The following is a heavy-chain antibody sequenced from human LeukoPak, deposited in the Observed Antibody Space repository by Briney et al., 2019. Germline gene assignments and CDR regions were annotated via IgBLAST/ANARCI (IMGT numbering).Heavy chain of an antibody. CDR3: TRGTYDYVWEGYRYNWFDP. CDR1: GDSVSSNSAA. CDR2: TYYRSKWYN. V-gene: IGHV6-1*01. J-gene: IGHJ5*02. D-gene: IGHD3-16*02. Sequence: SQTLSLTCAISGDSVSSNSAAWNWIRQSPSRGLEWLGRTYYRSKWYNDYAVSVKSRITINPDTSKNQFSLQLNSVTPEDTAVYYCTRGTYDYVWEGYRYNWFDPWGQGTLVTVSS.